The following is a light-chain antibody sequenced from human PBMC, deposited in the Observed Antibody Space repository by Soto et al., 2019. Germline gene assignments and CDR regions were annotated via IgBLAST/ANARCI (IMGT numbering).Light chain of an antibody. Sequence: QAVVTQPPSVSGAPGQRVTISCTGSSSNIGAGYDVHWYQQHPGTAPKLLIYGNSNRPSGVPDLFSGSKSGTSASLAITGLQAEDEADYYCQSYDSSLSGSRVFGTGTKATVL. J-gene: IGLJ1*01. CDR1: SSNIGAGYD. V-gene: IGLV1-40*01. CDR2: GNS. CDR3: QSYDSSLSGSRV.